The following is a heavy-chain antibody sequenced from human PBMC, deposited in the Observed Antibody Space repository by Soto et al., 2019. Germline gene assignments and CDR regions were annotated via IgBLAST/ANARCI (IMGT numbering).Heavy chain of an antibody. Sequence: QVQLVQSGAEVKKPGSSVKVSCKASGGTFSSYAISWVRQAPGQGLEWMGGIIPIFGTANYAQKFQGRVTITAEASTSTAYLELGSLRSDDTAVYCCARPSALTRDAFDIWGQGTMVTVSS. J-gene: IGHJ3*02. CDR3: ARPSALTRDAFDI. V-gene: IGHV1-69*01. CDR2: IIPIFGTA. D-gene: IGHD2-15*01. CDR1: GGTFSSYA.